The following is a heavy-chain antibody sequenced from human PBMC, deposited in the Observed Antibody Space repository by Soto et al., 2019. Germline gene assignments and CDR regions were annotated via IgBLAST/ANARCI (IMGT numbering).Heavy chain of an antibody. J-gene: IGHJ4*02. Sequence: WGSLRLSCAASGVTFSDYYMSWIRQAPGKGLEWVSYISSSGSTIYYADSVKRRFTISRANAKNSLYLQMTSLRAEDTPVYYCASLWHVAGYASQNNWGQGTLVTVSS. D-gene: IGHD2-2*01. CDR1: GVTFSDYY. V-gene: IGHV3-11*01. CDR2: ISSSGSTI. CDR3: ASLWHVAGYASQNN.